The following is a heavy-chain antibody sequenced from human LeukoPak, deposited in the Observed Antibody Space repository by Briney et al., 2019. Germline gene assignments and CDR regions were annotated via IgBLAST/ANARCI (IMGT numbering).Heavy chain of an antibody. CDR1: GYTFTSYG. D-gene: IGHD3-22*01. CDR2: ISAYNGNT. Sequence: GASVKVSCKASGYTFTSYGISWVRQAPGQGLEWMGWISAYNGNTNYAQKLQGRVTMTTDTSTSTAYMELRSLRSDDTAVYYCARNRGRPSYYDSSGYLDYWGKGTLVTVSS. CDR3: ARNRGRPSYYDSSGYLDY. V-gene: IGHV1-18*01. J-gene: IGHJ4*02.